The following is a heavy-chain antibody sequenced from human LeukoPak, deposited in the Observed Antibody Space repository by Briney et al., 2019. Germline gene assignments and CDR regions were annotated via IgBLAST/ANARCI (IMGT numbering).Heavy chain of an antibody. CDR3: ARGHYYDSSGLFDY. V-gene: IGHV4-59*01. J-gene: IGHJ4*02. D-gene: IGHD3-22*01. CDR1: GGSISSYY. CDR2: IYYSGST. Sequence: PSETLSLTCTVSGGSISSYYWSWIRQPPGKGLEWIGYIYYSGSTNYNPSLKSRVTISVDTSKNQFSLKLSYVTAADTAVYYCARGHYYDSSGLFDYWGQGTLVTVSS.